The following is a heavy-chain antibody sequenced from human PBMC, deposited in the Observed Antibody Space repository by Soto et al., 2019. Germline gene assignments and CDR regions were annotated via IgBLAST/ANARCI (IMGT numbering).Heavy chain of an antibody. CDR2: ISYDGSNK. D-gene: IGHD4-17*01. CDR1: GFTFSSYG. Sequence: GGSLRLSCAASGFTFSSYGMHWVRQAPGKGLEWVAVISYDGSNKYYADSVKGRFTISRDNSKNTLYLQMNSLRAEDTAVYYCAQLLTLLYGDYSDPYYYGMDVWGQGTTVTVSS. J-gene: IGHJ6*02. V-gene: IGHV3-30*18. CDR3: AQLLTLLYGDYSDPYYYGMDV.